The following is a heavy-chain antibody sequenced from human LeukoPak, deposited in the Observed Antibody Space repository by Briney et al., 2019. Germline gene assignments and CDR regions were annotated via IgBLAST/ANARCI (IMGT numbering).Heavy chain of an antibody. D-gene: IGHD3-22*01. CDR1: GFTFSSCW. Sequence: GGSLRLSCAASGFTFSSCWMSWVRQAPGKGLEWVANIKQDGSEKYYVDSVKGRFTISRDNAKNSLYLQMNSLRAEDTAVYYCARDSSGYYYFRGTPGGYWGQGTLVTVSS. CDR3: ARDSSGYYYFRGTPGGY. J-gene: IGHJ4*02. V-gene: IGHV3-7*01. CDR2: IKQDGSEK.